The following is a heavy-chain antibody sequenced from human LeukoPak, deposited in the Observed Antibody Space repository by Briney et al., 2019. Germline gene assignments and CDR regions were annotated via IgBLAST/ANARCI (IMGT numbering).Heavy chain of an antibody. V-gene: IGHV3-30*04. CDR3: ARDRAWNYFDY. CDR2: ISNDGSRK. Sequence: GGSLRLSSAASGFTFSSYAMHWVRQAPGKGLEWVAIISNDGSRKYYAHSVEGRFTISRDNSKNTLYLQMDSLRAEDTAVYYCARDRAWNYFDYWGQGTLVTVSS. CDR1: GFTFSSYA. J-gene: IGHJ4*02. D-gene: IGHD3-3*01.